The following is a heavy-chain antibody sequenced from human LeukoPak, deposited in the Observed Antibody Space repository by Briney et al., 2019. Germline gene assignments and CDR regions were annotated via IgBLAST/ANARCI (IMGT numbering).Heavy chain of an antibody. V-gene: IGHV4-31*03. CDR1: GGSISSGGYY. J-gene: IGHJ6*02. D-gene: IGHD1-26*01. CDR2: LYYSGST. Sequence: ASETLSLTCTVSGGSISSGGYYWSWIRQHPGKGLEWIGYLYYSGSTYYNPSLKSRVTISVDTSKNQFSLKLSSVTAADTAVYYCAREKWELDYYYYGMDVWGQGTTVTVSS. CDR3: AREKWELDYYYYGMDV.